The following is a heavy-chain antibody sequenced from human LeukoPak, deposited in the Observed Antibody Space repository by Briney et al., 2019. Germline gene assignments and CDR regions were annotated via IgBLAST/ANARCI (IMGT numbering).Heavy chain of an antibody. Sequence: SETLSLTCAVSGYSISSGYYWGWIRQPPGKGLEWIGSIYHSGSTYYNPSLKSRVTISVDTSKNQFSLKLSSVTAADTAVYYCARDWAYYDILTGYSDDAFDIWGQGTMVTVSS. CDR1: GYSISSGYY. J-gene: IGHJ3*02. D-gene: IGHD3-9*01. CDR2: IYHSGST. CDR3: ARDWAYYDILTGYSDDAFDI. V-gene: IGHV4-38-2*02.